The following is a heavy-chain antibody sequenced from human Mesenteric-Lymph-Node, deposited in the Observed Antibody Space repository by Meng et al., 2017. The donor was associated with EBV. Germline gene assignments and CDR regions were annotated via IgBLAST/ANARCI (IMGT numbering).Heavy chain of an antibody. Sequence: HVQLQGSGPGLVKPSGTLSLTCAVSSGSISNSNWWSWVRQPPGKGLQWIGEIFHSGGTNYNPSLKSRVTISVDKSKNQFSLKVNSLTAADTAVYYCARITFGGAIGDWGQGTLVTVSS. CDR1: SGSISNSNW. D-gene: IGHD3-16*02. CDR3: ARITFGGAIGD. CDR2: IFHSGGT. V-gene: IGHV4-4*02. J-gene: IGHJ4*02.